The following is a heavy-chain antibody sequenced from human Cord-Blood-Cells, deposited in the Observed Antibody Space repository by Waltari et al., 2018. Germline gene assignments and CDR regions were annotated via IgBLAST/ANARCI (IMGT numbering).Heavy chain of an antibody. V-gene: IGHV3-21*01. CDR3: AREKSIAARWDY. Sequence: EVQLVESGGGLVKPGGSLRLSCAASGFTFSSYSMNWVRQAPGKGLEWVSSISSSSSYIYYADSVKGRFTISRDNAKNSLYLQMNSLRAEDTAVYYCAREKSIAARWDYWGQGTLVTVSS. CDR2: ISSSSSYI. CDR1: GFTFSSYS. J-gene: IGHJ4*02. D-gene: IGHD6-6*01.